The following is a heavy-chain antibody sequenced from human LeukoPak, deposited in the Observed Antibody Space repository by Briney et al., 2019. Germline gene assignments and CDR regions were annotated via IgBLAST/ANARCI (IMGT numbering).Heavy chain of an antibody. CDR3: AREMGPYSGSYYRFDP. V-gene: IGHV1-18*01. CDR2: ISAYNGNT. Sequence: GASVKVSCKASGYTFTSYGISWVRQAPGQGLEWMGWISAYNGNTNYAQKFQGRVTITTDESTSTAYMELSSLRSEDTAVYYCAREMGPYSGSYYRFDPWGQGTLVTVSS. D-gene: IGHD1-26*01. CDR1: GYTFTSYG. J-gene: IGHJ5*02.